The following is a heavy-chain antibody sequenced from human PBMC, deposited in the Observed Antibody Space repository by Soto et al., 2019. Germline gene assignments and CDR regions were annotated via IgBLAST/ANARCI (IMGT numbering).Heavy chain of an antibody. CDR3: ARGGYSGYDRYFDY. Sequence: EVQLVESGGGLVKPGGSLRLSCAASGFTFSSYSMNWVRQAPGKGLEWVSSISSSSSYIYYADSVKGRFTISRDNAKNSLHLQMNSLRAEDTAVYYCARGGYSGYDRYFDYWGQGTLVTVSS. V-gene: IGHV3-21*01. CDR2: ISSSSSYI. J-gene: IGHJ4*02. D-gene: IGHD5-12*01. CDR1: GFTFSSYS.